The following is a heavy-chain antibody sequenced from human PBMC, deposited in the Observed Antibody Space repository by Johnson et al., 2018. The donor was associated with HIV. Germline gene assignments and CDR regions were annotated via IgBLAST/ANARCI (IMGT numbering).Heavy chain of an antibody. CDR2: INSDGSST. V-gene: IGHV3-74*01. CDR3: ARDAGGGRIVVDYDAFDI. Sequence: MLLVESGGGVVQPGRSLRLSCAASGFTFSSYGMHWVRQAPGKGLVWVSRINSDGSSTSYADSVKGRFTISRDNAKNTLYLQMNSLRAEDTAVYYCARDAGGGRIVVDYDAFDIWGQGTMVTVSS. CDR1: GFTFSSYG. D-gene: IGHD3-22*01. J-gene: IGHJ3*02.